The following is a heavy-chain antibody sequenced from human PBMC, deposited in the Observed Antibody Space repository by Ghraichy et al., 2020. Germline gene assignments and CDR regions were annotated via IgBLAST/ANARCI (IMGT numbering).Heavy chain of an antibody. J-gene: IGHJ4*02. CDR1: GGSFSGYH. CDR2: INDSGTT. D-gene: IGHD4-17*01. V-gene: IGHV4-34*01. Sequence: SETLSLTCAVYGGSFSGYHWSWIRQPPGKGLEWIGEINDSGTTNYNPSLKSRVTISIDMSKNQFSLRLTSVTAADTVVYYCARGFGSNYGDLLGYWGQGTLVTVST. CDR3: ARGFGSNYGDLLGY.